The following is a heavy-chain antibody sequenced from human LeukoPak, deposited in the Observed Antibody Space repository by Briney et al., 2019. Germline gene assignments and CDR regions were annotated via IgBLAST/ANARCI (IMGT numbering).Heavy chain of an antibody. CDR1: GFIFNTFG. Sequence: PGGSLRLSCSASGFIFNTFGMNWVRQAPGKGLEWVSSITSTTTYTYYADSVKGRFTISRDNAKNSLYLQMNSLRAEDTAVYYCARDGIAEAAARDAFDIWGQGTMVTVSS. CDR2: ITSTTTYT. V-gene: IGHV3-21*01. J-gene: IGHJ3*02. D-gene: IGHD6-25*01. CDR3: ARDGIAEAAARDAFDI.